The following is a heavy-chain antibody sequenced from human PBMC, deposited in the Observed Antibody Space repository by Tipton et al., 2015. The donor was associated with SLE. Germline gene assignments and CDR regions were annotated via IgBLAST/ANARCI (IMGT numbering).Heavy chain of an antibody. Sequence: LRLSCAVYGGSFSGYYWSWIRQPPGKGLEWIGEINHSGSTNYNPSLKSRVTTSVDTSKNQFSLKLNSVTAADTALYYCAAYYYDTSGVFDFWGQGTLVTVSS. CDR3: AAYYYDTSGVFDF. CDR2: INHSGST. V-gene: IGHV4-34*01. J-gene: IGHJ4*02. CDR1: GGSFSGYY. D-gene: IGHD3-22*01.